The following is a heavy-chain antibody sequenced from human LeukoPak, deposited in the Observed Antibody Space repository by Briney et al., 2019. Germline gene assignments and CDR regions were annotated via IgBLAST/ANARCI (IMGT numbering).Heavy chain of an antibody. CDR2: INPSGDTT. J-gene: IGHJ6*02. D-gene: IGHD5-24*01. CDR3: ASVYKNGMDV. V-gene: IGHV1-46*01. Sequence: ASVKVSCKASGYTFTSYGISWVRQAPGQGFEWMAIINPSGDTTSHAQKFQGRVTMTRDTSASTVYMELSSLRSEDTAVYYCASVYKNGMDVWGQGTTVTVSS. CDR1: GYTFTSYG.